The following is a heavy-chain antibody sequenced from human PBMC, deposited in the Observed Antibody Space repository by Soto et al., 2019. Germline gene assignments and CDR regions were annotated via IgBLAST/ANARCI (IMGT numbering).Heavy chain of an antibody. CDR3: ARDRSRDLRFLEWSVDY. CDR1: GYTFTSYH. CDR2: INPSGGNT. V-gene: IGHV1-46*01. D-gene: IGHD3-3*01. Sequence: ASVKVSCKGSGYTFTSYHMHWVRQAPGQGLEWMGIINPSGGNTVYAQKFQDRVTMTRDTSTSTAYMELSSLRSEDTAVYYCARDRSRDLRFLEWSVDYWGQGSLVTVSS. J-gene: IGHJ4*02.